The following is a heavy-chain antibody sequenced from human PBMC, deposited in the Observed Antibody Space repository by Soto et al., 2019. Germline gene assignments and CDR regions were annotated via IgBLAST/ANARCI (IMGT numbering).Heavy chain of an antibody. V-gene: IGHV3-30*03. CDR3: ARVLGRTISRYYYYGMDV. J-gene: IGHJ6*02. CDR1: GFTFSKYG. CDR2: ISPDGGTT. Sequence: GGSLRLSGVACGFTFSKYGVPWVRQAPGRGLEWVAVISPDGGTTYYGGSVKGRFAVSRDNSKGSLSLQMNSLRVEDTATYYCARVLGRTISRYYYYGMDVSGQRTTVTVSS. D-gene: IGHD2-15*01.